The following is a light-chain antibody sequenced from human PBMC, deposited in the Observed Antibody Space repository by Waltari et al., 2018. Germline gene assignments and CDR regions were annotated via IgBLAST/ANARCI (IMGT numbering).Light chain of an antibody. CDR1: QSVSRT. Sequence: EIVLTQSPGTLSLSPGERATLSCRASQSVSRTLAWYQQKPGQAPKLLIYGASIRATGIPDRFTGSGSGTDFSLTISSLEPEDFAIYFCQLYVRLPATFGQGTKVEIK. CDR3: QLYVRLPAT. J-gene: IGKJ1*01. V-gene: IGKV3-20*01. CDR2: GAS.